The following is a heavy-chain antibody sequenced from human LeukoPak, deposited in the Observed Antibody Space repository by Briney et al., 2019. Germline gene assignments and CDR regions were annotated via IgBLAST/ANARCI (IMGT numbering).Heavy chain of an antibody. CDR3: AGVYTYGYTFAFDI. CDR1: GGSISSYY. CDR2: IYYSGST. J-gene: IGHJ3*02. Sequence: DPSETLSLTCTVSGGSISSYYWSWIRQPPGKGLEWIGYIYYSGSTNYNPSLKSRVTISVDTSKNQFSLKLSSVTAADTAVYYCAGVYTYGYTFAFDIWGQGTMVTVSS. D-gene: IGHD5-18*01. V-gene: IGHV4-59*01.